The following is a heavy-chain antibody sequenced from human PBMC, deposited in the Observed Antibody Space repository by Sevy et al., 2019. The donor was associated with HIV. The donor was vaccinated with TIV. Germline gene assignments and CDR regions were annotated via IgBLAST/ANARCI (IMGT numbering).Heavy chain of an antibody. CDR3: AGENYYDSEGYRFDY. Sequence: GGSLRLSCAASGFIFSNYNMNWVRQAPGKGLEWVSSISSSSSYIYYADSVKGRFTISRDNAKNSLYLHMNSLRAEDTAVHYCAGENYYDSEGYRFDYWGQGTLVTVSS. J-gene: IGHJ4*02. V-gene: IGHV3-21*01. CDR2: ISSSSSYI. CDR1: GFIFSNYN. D-gene: IGHD3-22*01.